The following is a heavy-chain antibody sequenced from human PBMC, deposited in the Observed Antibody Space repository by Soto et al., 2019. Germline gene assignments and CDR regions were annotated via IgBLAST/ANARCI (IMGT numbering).Heavy chain of an antibody. CDR2: ISWNSGSI. D-gene: IGHD6-13*01. CDR1: GFSFDDYA. J-gene: IGHJ2*01. V-gene: IGHV3-9*01. Sequence: GGSLRLSCAASGFSFDDYAMHWVRQGPGEGLEWVSGISWNSGSIGYADSVKGRFTISRDNAKNSLYLQMNSLRAEDTALYYCAKTFAGRHLRCFDLCGRGTLVTVSS. CDR3: AKTFAGRHLRCFDL.